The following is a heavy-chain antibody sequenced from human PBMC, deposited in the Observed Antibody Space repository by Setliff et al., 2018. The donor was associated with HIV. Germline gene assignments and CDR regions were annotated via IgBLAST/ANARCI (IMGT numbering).Heavy chain of an antibody. CDR3: ATLKMATIYRDFDY. CDR2: INHRGGT. V-gene: IGHV4-34*01. J-gene: IGHJ4*02. Sequence: PSETLSLTCAVYGGSFSGYYWSWIRQPPGKGLEWIGEINHRGGTNCNPSLKSRVSISVDTSKNQFSLKLSSVTAADTAVYYCATLKMATIYRDFDYWGQGTLVTVSS. CDR1: GGSFSGYY. D-gene: IGHD5-12*01.